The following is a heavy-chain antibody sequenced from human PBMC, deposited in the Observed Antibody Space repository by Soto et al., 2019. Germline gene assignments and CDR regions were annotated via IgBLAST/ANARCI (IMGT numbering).Heavy chain of an antibody. D-gene: IGHD6-13*01. CDR2: IYDRGST. CDR3: ARVVVAAADY. Sequence: PSETLSLTCTVSDPSISNNYWSSIRQPPGQGPEWIGYIYDRGSTNYNPSLKSRVTISVDTSKNQFSLKLSSVTAADTAVYYCARVVVAAADYWGQGALVTVSS. CDR1: DPSISNNY. V-gene: IGHV4-59*01. J-gene: IGHJ4*02.